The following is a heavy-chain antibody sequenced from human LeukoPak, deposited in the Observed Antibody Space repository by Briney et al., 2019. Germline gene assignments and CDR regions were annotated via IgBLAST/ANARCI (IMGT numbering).Heavy chain of an antibody. J-gene: IGHJ3*02. D-gene: IGHD3-9*01. V-gene: IGHV3-48*03. CDR1: GFTFGSYE. CDR3: ARDSDILTNDAFDM. CDR2: ISMTGSTT. Sequence: PGGSLRLSCAASGFTFGSYEMNWVRQAPGKGLEWVSYISMTGSTTYYADSVKGRFTISRDNAKNSLYLQMNSLRAEDTAVYYCARDSDILTNDAFDMWGQGTMVTVSS.